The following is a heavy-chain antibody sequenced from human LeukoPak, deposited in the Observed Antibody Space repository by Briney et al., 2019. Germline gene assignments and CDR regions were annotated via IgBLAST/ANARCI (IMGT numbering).Heavy chain of an antibody. Sequence: GGSLKISCKGSGYSFTSYWIGWVRERPGKGLEWMGSIYPGDSVTRYSPSFQGQVTISADKSISTAYLQWSSLKASDTAIYYCARHKGYCTNGVCYSFYYYGMDVWGQGTTVTVSS. D-gene: IGHD2-8*01. CDR3: ARHKGYCTNGVCYSFYYYGMDV. CDR2: IYPGDSVT. CDR1: GYSFTSYW. V-gene: IGHV5-51*01. J-gene: IGHJ6*02.